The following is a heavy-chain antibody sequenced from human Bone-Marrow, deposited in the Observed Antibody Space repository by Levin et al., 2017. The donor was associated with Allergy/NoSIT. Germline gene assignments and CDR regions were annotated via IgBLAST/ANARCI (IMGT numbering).Heavy chain of an antibody. CDR2: VRQDGSEK. J-gene: IGHJ6*02. CDR1: GFTFSSYW. D-gene: IGHD3-16*02. Sequence: GGSLRLSCAASGFTFSSYWMSWVRQAPGKGLEWVANVRQDGSEKYYVDSVKGRFTISRDNTENSLYLQMNSLRAEDTAVYYCARGGIDDYVWGSYRYGSPFVVWGQGTTVTVAS. CDR3: ARGGIDDYVWGSYRYGSPFVV. V-gene: IGHV3-7*01.